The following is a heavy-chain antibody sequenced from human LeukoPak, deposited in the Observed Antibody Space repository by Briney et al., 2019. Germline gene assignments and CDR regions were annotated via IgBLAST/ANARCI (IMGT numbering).Heavy chain of an antibody. D-gene: IGHD7-27*01. CDR3: ASRKLGNDY. V-gene: IGHV4-39*07. CDR2: IYYSGSI. Sequence: SDTLSLICTVSGGSISSNSYYWGWIRQPPGKGLKWIGSIYYSGSIYYNPSLKSRATMSADTSKSQFSLKLSSVPAADTAVYYCASRKLGNDYWGQGTLVTVSS. CDR1: GGSISSNSYY. J-gene: IGHJ4*02.